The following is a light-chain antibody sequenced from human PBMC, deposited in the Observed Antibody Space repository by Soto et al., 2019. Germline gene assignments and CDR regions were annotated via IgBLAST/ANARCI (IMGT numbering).Light chain of an antibody. CDR1: QSVSSN. Sequence: IVMTQSPATLSVSPGESATLSCRASQSVSSNLAWYQQKPGQGPRLLIYAVSTRATGIPARFRGSGSGTEFTLTISNLQSEDFAVYYCQQYNNWPPWTFGQGTKVDIK. CDR2: AVS. CDR3: QQYNNWPPWT. V-gene: IGKV3-15*01. J-gene: IGKJ1*01.